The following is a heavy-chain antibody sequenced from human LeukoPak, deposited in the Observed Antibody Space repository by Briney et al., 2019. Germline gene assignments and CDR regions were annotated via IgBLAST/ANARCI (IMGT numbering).Heavy chain of an antibody. CDR2: ISYDGSNK. D-gene: IGHD2-21*02. Sequence: GGSLRLSCAASGFTFSSYGMHWVRQAPGKGLEWVAVISYDGSNKYYADSVKGRFTISRDNSKSTLYLQMNSLRAEGTAVYYCAKATCGGDCYSNYWGQGTLVTVSS. CDR3: AKATCGGDCYSNY. V-gene: IGHV3-30*18. J-gene: IGHJ4*02. CDR1: GFTFSSYG.